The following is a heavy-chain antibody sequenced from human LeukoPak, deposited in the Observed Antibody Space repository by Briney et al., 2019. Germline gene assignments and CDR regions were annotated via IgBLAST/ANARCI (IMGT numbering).Heavy chain of an antibody. CDR2: IYYSGST. D-gene: IGHD6-6*01. V-gene: IGHV4-39*07. Sequence: SETLSLTCTVSGGSISSSSYYWGWIRQPPGKGLEWIGSIYYSGSTYYNPSLKSRVTISVDTCKNQFSLKLSSVTAADTAVYYCARDKEAALVKSWFDPWGQGTLVTVSS. CDR3: ARDKEAALVKSWFDP. CDR1: GGSISSSSYY. J-gene: IGHJ5*02.